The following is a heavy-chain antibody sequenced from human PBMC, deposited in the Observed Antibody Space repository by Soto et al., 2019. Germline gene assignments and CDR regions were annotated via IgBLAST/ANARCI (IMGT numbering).Heavy chain of an antibody. D-gene: IGHD2-2*02. CDR2: ISAYNGDT. V-gene: IGHV1-18*04. Sequence: GASVKVSCKASGYTFISYGISWVRQAPGQGLEWMGWISAYNGDTNYAQKLQGRVTMTTDTSTSTAYMELRSLRSDNTAVYYCARYQCSSSSCYTFFFDYWGQGTLVTGSS. CDR3: ARYQCSSSSCYTFFFDY. CDR1: GYTFISYG. J-gene: IGHJ4*02.